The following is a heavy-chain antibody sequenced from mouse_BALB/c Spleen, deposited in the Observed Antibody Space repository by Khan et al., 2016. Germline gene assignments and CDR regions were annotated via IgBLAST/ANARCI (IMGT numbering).Heavy chain of an antibody. D-gene: IGHD1-3*01. CDR3: ARENNYVGYVVYC. V-gene: IGHV5-6-3*01. CDR1: EFTFSNYV. CDR2: INSNGVST. J-gene: IGHJ4*01. Sequence: EVELVESGGGLVQPGGSLKLSCAASEFTFSNYVMSWVRQTPDKRLELVAAINSNGVSTYYPDSVKGRFTISRDNAKNTLYLQMSSLKSEDTAMYYCARENNYVGYVVYCCGQRTAVTV.